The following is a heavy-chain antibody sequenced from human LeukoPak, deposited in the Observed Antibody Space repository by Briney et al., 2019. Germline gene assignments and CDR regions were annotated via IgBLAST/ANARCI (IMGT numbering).Heavy chain of an antibody. J-gene: IGHJ5*02. D-gene: IGHD6-13*01. CDR2: IYYSGTT. V-gene: IGHV4-59*12. CDR1: GASISSSY. Sequence: TSETPSLTCTVSGASISSSYWTWIRQPPGKGLEWIGYIYYSGTTNYNPSLKSRVTIPLDTSKNQFSLKLSSVTAADTAVYYCARRGKSYSSSWYSVFGNWFDPWGQGTLVTVSS. CDR3: ARRGKSYSSSWYSVFGNWFDP.